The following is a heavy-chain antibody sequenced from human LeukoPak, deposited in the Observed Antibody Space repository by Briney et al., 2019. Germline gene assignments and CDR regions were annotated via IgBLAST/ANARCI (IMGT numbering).Heavy chain of an antibody. V-gene: IGHV5-51*01. CDR1: GYSFTSYW. D-gene: IGHD3-10*01. Sequence: GESLKISCKGSGYSFTSYWIGWVRQMPGKGLEWMGIIYPGDSDTRYSPSFQGQVTISADKSISTAYLQWSSLKASDTAMYYCARQQVITMVRGVIYYYYMDVWGKGTTVTVSS. J-gene: IGHJ6*03. CDR2: IYPGDSDT. CDR3: ARQQVITMVRGVIYYYYMDV.